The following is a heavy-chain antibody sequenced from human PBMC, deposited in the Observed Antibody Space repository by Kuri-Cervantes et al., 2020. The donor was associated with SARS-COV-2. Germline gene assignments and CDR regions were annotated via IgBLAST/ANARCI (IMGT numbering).Heavy chain of an antibody. CDR2: IYYSGST. Sequence: SETLSLTCTVSGGSISSGDYYWSWIRQPPGKGLEWIGYIYYSGSTYYNSSLKSRVTISVDTSKNQFSLKLSPVTTADTAVYYCARSGDFWSGYYYMDVWGKGTTVTVSS. CDR1: GGSISSGDYY. V-gene: IGHV4-30-4*08. CDR3: ARSGDFWSGYYYMDV. D-gene: IGHD3-3*01. J-gene: IGHJ6*03.